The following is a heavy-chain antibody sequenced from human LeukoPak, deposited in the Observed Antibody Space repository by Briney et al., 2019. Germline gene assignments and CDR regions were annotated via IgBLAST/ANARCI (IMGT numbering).Heavy chain of an antibody. J-gene: IGHJ6*03. CDR1: GFTFSNHN. Sequence: PGGSLGLSCAASGFTFSNHNMDWVRQAPGKGLEWVSYISSISSTIYYADSVKGRFTISRDNAKNSLYLQMNSLRAEDTAVYYCARDPAGSGPYYYYYYMDVWGKGTTVTVSS. CDR2: ISSISSTI. D-gene: IGHD3-10*01. CDR3: ARDPAGSGPYYYYYYMDV. V-gene: IGHV3-48*01.